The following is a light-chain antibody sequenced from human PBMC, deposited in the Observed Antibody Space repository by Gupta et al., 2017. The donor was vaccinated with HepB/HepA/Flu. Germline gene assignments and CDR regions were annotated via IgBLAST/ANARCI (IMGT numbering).Light chain of an antibody. CDR1: QSLVYSDGNTY. CDR3: MQGKHWPQRHSYT. J-gene: IGKJ2*01. Sequence: DVVMTQSPLSLPVTLGQPASISCRSSQSLVYSDGNTYLNWFQQRPGQSPRRLIYKVSNRDSGVPDRFSGSGSGTDFTLKISRVEAEEVGVYYCMQGKHWPQRHSYTFGQGTKLEIK. CDR2: KVS. V-gene: IGKV2-30*01.